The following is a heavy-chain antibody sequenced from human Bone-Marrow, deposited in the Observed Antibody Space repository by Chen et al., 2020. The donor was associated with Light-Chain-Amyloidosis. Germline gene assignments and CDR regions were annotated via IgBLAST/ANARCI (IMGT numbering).Heavy chain of an antibody. CDR2: IWYDGSNK. CDR1: GFTFRSYG. CDR3: AREGPYSYGFYYGMDV. D-gene: IGHD5-18*01. J-gene: IGHJ6*02. Sequence: QVQLVESGGGVVQPGRSLRLSCAASGFTFRSYGMHWVRQAPGKGLEWVAVIWYDGSNKYYADSVKGRFTISRDNSKNTLYLQMNSLRAEDTAVYYCAREGPYSYGFYYGMDVWGQGTTVTVSS. V-gene: IGHV3-33*08.